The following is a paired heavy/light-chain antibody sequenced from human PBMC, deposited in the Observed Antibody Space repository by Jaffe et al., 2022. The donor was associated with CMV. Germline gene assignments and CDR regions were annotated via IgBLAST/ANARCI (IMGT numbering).Heavy chain of an antibody. D-gene: IGHD1-26*01. CDR3: ARGPRARSYYGNYYYGMDV. Sequence: QVQLVQSGAEVKKPGSSVKVSCKASGGTFSSYAISWVRQAPGQGLEWMGGIIPIFGTANYAQKFQGRVTITADESTSTAYMELSSLRSEDTAVYYCARGPRARSYYGNYYYGMDVWGQGTTVTVSS. J-gene: IGHJ6*02. CDR2: IIPIFGTA. V-gene: IGHV1-69*01. CDR1: GGTFSSYA.
Light chain of an antibody. CDR3: MQALQTL. CDR1: QSLLHSNGYNY. Sequence: DIVMTQSPLSLPVTPGEPASISCRSSQSLLHSNGYNYLDWYLQKPGKSPQLLIYLGSNRASGVPDRFSGSGSGTDFTLKISRVEAEDVGVYYCMQALQTLFGGGTKVEIK. CDR2: LGS. J-gene: IGKJ4*01. V-gene: IGKV2-28*01.